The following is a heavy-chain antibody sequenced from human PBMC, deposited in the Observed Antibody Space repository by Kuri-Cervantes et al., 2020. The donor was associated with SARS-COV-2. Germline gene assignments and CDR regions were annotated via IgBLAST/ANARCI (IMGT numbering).Heavy chain of an antibody. CDR1: GGSISSGGYS. D-gene: IGHD5-18*01. J-gene: IGHJ4*02. CDR2: IYHSGST. Sequence: SETLSLTCAVSGGSISSGGYSWSWIRQPPGKGLEWIGYIYHSGSTKYNPSLKSRVAISVDTSENQFSLKLSSVTAADTAVYYCARDNVDTAMGIDYWGQGTLVTVSS. CDR3: ARDNVDTAMGIDY. V-gene: IGHV4-30-2*01.